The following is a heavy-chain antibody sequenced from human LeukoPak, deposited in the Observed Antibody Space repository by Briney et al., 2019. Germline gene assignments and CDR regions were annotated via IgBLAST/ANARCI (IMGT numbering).Heavy chain of an antibody. CDR2: IIPIFGTA. D-gene: IGHD3-22*01. V-gene: IGHV1-69*13. CDR3: ASPPYYYDSSGYYTTHFDC. Sequence: SVKVSCKASGYTFNGYYMHWVRQAPGQGLEWMGGIIPIFGTANYAQKFQGRVTITADESTSTAYMELSSLRSEDTAVYYCASPPYYYDSSGYYTTHFDCWGQGTLVTVSS. CDR1: GYTFNGYY. J-gene: IGHJ4*02.